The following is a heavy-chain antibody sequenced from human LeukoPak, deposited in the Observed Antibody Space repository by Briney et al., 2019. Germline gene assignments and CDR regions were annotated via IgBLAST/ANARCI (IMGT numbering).Heavy chain of an antibody. CDR3: ARAGMGIYDYVWGSYGY. CDR2: ISSSSNTI. D-gene: IGHD3-16*01. CDR1: GFTFSTYS. J-gene: IGHJ4*02. V-gene: IGHV3-48*04. Sequence: GGSLRLSCAASGFTFSTYSMNWVRQAPGKGLEWVSYISSSSNTIYYADSVKGRFTISRDNAKNSLYLQMNSLRAEDTAVYYCARAGMGIYDYVWGSYGYWGQGTLVTVSS.